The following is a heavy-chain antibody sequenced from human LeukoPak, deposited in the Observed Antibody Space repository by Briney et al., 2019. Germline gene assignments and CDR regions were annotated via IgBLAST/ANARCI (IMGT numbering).Heavy chain of an antibody. CDR2: IYYSGST. CDR1: GGSISSYY. V-gene: IGHV4-59*12. CDR3: ARDGSSNWYPGYFPH. D-gene: IGHD6-13*01. Sequence: SETLSLTCTVSGGSISSYYWSWIRQPPGKGLEWIGYIYYSGSTNYNPSLKSRVTISVDTSKNQFSLKVTSVTAADTAVYYCARDGSSNWYPGYFPHWGQGTLVTVSS. J-gene: IGHJ1*01.